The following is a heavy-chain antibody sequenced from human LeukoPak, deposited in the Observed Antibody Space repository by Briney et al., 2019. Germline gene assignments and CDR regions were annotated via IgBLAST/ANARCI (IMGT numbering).Heavy chain of an antibody. CDR2: INPNSGGT. D-gene: IGHD2-15*01. V-gene: IGHV1-2*02. CDR3: ARVHWYCSGGSCYLLDY. J-gene: IGHJ4*02. CDR1: GYTFTDYY. Sequence: GASVKVSCKASGYTFTDYYMHWVRQAPGQGLEWMGWINPNSGGTNYAQKFRGRVTMTRDTSISTAYMELSRLRSDDTAVYYCARVHWYCSGGSCYLLDYWGQGTLVTVSS.